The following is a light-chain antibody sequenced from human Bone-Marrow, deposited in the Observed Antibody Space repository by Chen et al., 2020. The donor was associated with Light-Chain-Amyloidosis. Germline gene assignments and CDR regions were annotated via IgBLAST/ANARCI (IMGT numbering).Light chain of an antibody. CDR3: QSYDSSLSGSDVV. V-gene: IGLV1-40*01. J-gene: IGLJ2*01. Sequence: QSVLTQPPSVSGDPGQRVTISCTGSSPNIGAGYDVHWYQQLPGTAPKLLIYGNSNRPSGVPDRFSGSKSGTSASLAITGLQAEDEADYYCQSYDSSLSGSDVVFGGGTKLTVL. CDR1: SPNIGAGYD. CDR2: GNS.